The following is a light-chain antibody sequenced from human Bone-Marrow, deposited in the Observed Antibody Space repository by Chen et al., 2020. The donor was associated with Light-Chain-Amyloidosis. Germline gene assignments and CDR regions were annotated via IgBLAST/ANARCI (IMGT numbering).Light chain of an antibody. Sequence: ELVLTTSPGTLSLSPGDGANLSCRASQTISSTYLTWYQQKFGQAPRLLIYDSSSRATGIPDRFTGSGSGTDFTLTINRLEPEDFAMDYCQQYGTSPLTFGGGTKVEIK. J-gene: IGKJ4*01. CDR1: QTISSTY. V-gene: IGKV3-20*01. CDR3: QQYGTSPLT. CDR2: DSS.